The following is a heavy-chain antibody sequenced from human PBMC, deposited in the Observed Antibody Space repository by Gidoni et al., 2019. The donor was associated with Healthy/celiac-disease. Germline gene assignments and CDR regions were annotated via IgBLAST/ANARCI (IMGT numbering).Heavy chain of an antibody. Sequence: QVQLQESGPGLVKPSETLSLTCTVSGYSISSGYYWGWIRQPPGKGLEWIGSIYHSGSTYYNPSLKSRVTISVDTSKNQFSLKLSSVTAADTAVYYCARWGPAMIEGWGQGTLVTVSS. CDR3: ARWGPAMIEG. V-gene: IGHV4-38-2*02. D-gene: IGHD3-22*01. J-gene: IGHJ4*02. CDR2: IYHSGST. CDR1: GYSISSGYY.